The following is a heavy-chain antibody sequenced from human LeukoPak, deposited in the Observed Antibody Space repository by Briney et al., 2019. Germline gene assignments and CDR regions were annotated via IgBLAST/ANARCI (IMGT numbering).Heavy chain of an antibody. CDR3: ARENRITIFGVAQYYFDY. CDR1: GGSISSYY. V-gene: IGHV4-59*01. CDR2: IYYSGST. D-gene: IGHD3-3*01. Sequence: SETLSLTCTVSGGSISSYYWSWIRQPPGKGLEWIGYIYYSGSTNYNPSLKSRVTISVDTSKNQFSLKLSSVTAADTAVYYCARENRITIFGVAQYYFDYWGQGTLVTVSS. J-gene: IGHJ4*02.